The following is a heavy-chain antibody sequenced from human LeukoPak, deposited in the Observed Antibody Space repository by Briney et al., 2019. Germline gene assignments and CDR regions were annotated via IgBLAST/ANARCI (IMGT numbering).Heavy chain of an antibody. CDR2: IIPIFGTA. CDR3: ARAYSGYDFFDY. D-gene: IGHD5-12*01. J-gene: IGHJ4*02. V-gene: IGHV1-69*01. CDR1: GGTFSRYA. Sequence: GSSVKVSCKSSGGTFSRYAIIWVRQAPGQGLEWMGGIIPIFGTANYAQKFQGRVTITADESTSTAYMEVSSLRSEDTAVYYCARAYSGYDFFDYWGQGTLVTVSS.